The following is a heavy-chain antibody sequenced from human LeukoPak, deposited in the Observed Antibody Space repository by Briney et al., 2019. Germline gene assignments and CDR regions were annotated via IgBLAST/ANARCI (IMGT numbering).Heavy chain of an antibody. Sequence: ASVKVSCKASGYTFTGYYMHWVRQAPGQGLEWMGWINPNSGGTNYAQKFQGRVTMTRNTSISTAYMELSSLRSEDTAVYYCARRKMNYYGSGRVPGNWFDPWGQGTLVTVSS. CDR2: INPNSGGT. CDR3: ARRKMNYYGSGRVPGNWFDP. V-gene: IGHV1-2*02. J-gene: IGHJ5*02. D-gene: IGHD3-10*01. CDR1: GYTFTGYY.